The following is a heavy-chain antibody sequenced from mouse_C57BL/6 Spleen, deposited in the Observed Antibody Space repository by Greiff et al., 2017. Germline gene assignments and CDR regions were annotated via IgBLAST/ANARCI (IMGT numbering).Heavy chain of an antibody. V-gene: IGHV1-50*01. CDR3: ARGTPHYAMDY. J-gene: IGHJ4*01. CDR2: IDPSDSYT. CDR1: GYTFPSYW. Sequence: VQLQQPGAELVKPGASVKLSCKASGYTFPSYWMQWVKQRPGQGLEWIGEIDPSDSYTNYNQKFKGKATLTVDTSSSTAYMQLSSLTSEDSAVYYCARGTPHYAMDYWGQGTSVTVSS. D-gene: IGHD3-3*01.